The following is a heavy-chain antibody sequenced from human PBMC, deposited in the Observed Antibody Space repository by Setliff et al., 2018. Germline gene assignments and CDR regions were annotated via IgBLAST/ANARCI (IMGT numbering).Heavy chain of an antibody. J-gene: IGHJ4*02. V-gene: IGHV1-69*06. CDR1: GGMSGTYS. CDR3: ARDGAYCGGGSCYSFDY. D-gene: IGHD2-21*01. CDR2: IIPIFGTP. Sequence: GASVKVSCKASGGMSGTYSISWVRQAPGQGLEWIGAIIPIFGTPNYAQNFQDRVTITADISTTTVFMEMSSLRSDDTAVYYCARDGAYCGGGSCYSFDYWGPGTPVTVSS.